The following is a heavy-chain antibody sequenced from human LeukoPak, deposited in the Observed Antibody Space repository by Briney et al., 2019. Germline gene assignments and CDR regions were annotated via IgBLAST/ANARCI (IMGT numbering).Heavy chain of an antibody. CDR2: TYYRSKWYN. D-gene: IGHD6-13*01. Sequence: SQTLSLTCAISGDSVSSNSAAWNWIRQSPSRGLEWLGRTYYRSKWYNDYAVSVKSRITINPDTSKNQFSLQLNSVTPEDTAVYYCARESNRRVFIAAAGRQFDYWGQGTLVTVSS. V-gene: IGHV6-1*01. CDR1: GDSVSSNSAA. CDR3: ARESNRRVFIAAAGRQFDY. J-gene: IGHJ4*02.